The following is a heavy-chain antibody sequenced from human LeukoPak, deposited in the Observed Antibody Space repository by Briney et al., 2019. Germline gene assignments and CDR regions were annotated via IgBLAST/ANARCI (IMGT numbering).Heavy chain of an antibody. D-gene: IGHD3-22*01. Sequence: PGGSLRLSCAASGFTFSSYGMNWVRQAPGKGLEWVSSISSSSSYIYYADSVKGRFTISRDNAKNSLYLQMNSLRAEDTAVYYCARDRGVYYDSTDYAFDIWGQGTMVTVSS. V-gene: IGHV3-21*01. CDR2: ISSSSSYI. J-gene: IGHJ3*02. CDR1: GFTFSSYG. CDR3: ARDRGVYYDSTDYAFDI.